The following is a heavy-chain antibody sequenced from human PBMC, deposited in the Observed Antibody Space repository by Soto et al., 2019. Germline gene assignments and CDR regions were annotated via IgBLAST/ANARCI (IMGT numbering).Heavy chain of an antibody. J-gene: IGHJ6*02. CDR3: AGPPELTRIYYYYGMDV. CDR1: GYTLGSNA. Sequence: GASVEVSCKDSGYTLGSNARSWVRQDTGQGLEWMGGIIPIFGTANYAQKFQGRVTITADESTSTAYMELSSLRSEDTAVYYCAGPPELTRIYYYYGMDVWGQGTTVTVSS. D-gene: IGHD1-7*01. CDR2: IIPIFGTA. V-gene: IGHV1-69*13.